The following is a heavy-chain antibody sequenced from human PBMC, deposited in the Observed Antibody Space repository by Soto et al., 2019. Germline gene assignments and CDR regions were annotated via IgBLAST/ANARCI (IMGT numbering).Heavy chain of an antibody. CDR2: VSKSGDGT. CDR1: GFTFTSQA. Sequence: GGSLRLSCAASGFTFTSQAMSWVRQAPGKGLEWVAGVSKSGDGTYYTDSVKGRFSISRDNSKNTLHLQMNSLRAEDTAVYYCVKGISHPDYWGQRTLVTVSS. CDR3: VKGISHPDY. V-gene: IGHV3-23*01. J-gene: IGHJ4*01.